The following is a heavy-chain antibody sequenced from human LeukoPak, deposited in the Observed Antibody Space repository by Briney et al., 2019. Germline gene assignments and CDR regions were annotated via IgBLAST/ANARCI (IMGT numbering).Heavy chain of an antibody. CDR2: INPNSGGT. Sequence: ASVKVSCKASGYTFTGYYIHWVRQAPGQGLEWMGWINPNSGGTNYAQKFQGRVTMTRDTSISTAYMELSRLRSDDTAVYYCARDYYDSSGYSLVGAFDIWGQGTMVTVSS. D-gene: IGHD3-22*01. CDR1: GYTFTGYY. V-gene: IGHV1-2*02. J-gene: IGHJ3*02. CDR3: ARDYYDSSGYSLVGAFDI.